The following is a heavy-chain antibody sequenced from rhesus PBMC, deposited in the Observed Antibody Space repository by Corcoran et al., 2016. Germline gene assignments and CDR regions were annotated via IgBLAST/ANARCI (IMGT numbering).Heavy chain of an antibody. CDR2: IYGSGSSN. D-gene: IGHD5-36*01. CDR1: GGSISGYYY. Sequence: QVQLQESGPGLVKPSETLSLTCAVSGGSISGYYYWRCIRRPPRKGLGWIGSIYGSGSSNYLKPALKSRVTLAVDTSKNQFCLKLSSVTVADTAVYYCANTYGQHYFDYWGQGVLVTVSS. CDR3: ANTYGQHYFDY. J-gene: IGHJ4*01. V-gene: IGHV4S14*01.